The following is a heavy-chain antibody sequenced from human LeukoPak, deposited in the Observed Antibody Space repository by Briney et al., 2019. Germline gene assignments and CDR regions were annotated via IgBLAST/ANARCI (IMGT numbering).Heavy chain of an antibody. D-gene: IGHD3-22*01. CDR3: ARVDPGLGSGYYYTFDY. J-gene: IGHJ4*02. V-gene: IGHV3-53*01. Sequence: GGSLRLSCAASGFTVSSNYMSWVRQAPGKGLEWVSVIYSGGSTYYADSVKGRFTISRDNSKNTLYLQMNSLRAEDTAVYYCARVDPGLGSGYYYTFDYWGQGTLVTVSS. CDR2: IYSGGST. CDR1: GFTVSSNY.